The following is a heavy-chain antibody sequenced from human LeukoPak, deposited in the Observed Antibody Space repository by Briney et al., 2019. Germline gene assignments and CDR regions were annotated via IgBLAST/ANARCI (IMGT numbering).Heavy chain of an antibody. Sequence: SETLSVTCTVSGGSLSSPYWSWIRPPPGRGVEWIGYIYYSGTTKYNPSLKSRVTLSADTSKNQFSLNLSSVTAADTAVYYCARVGDYYDSSGYYYSHDYWGQGTLVTVSS. D-gene: IGHD3-22*01. CDR1: GGSLSSPY. V-gene: IGHV4-59*11. J-gene: IGHJ4*02. CDR3: ARVGDYYDSSGYYYSHDY. CDR2: IYYSGTT.